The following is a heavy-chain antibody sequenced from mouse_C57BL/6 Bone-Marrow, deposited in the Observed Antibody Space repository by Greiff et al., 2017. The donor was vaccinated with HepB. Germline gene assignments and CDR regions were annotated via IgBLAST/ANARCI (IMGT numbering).Heavy chain of an antibody. J-gene: IGHJ1*03. V-gene: IGHV1-74*01. CDR3: VIRGIMITDWYFDV. CDR2: IHPSDSDT. Sequence: KPGQGLEWIGRIHPSDSDTNYNQKFKGKATLTVDKSSSTAYMQLSSLTSEDSAVYYCVIRGIMITDWYFDVWGTGTTVTVSS. D-gene: IGHD2-4*01.